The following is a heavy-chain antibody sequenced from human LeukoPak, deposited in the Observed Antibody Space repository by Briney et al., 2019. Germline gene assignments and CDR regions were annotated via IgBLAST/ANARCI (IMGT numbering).Heavy chain of an antibody. V-gene: IGHV3-30*02. CDR3: AKASPYGSGSYYGTDV. D-gene: IGHD3-10*01. Sequence: GGSLRLSCAASGFTFSSYGMHWVRQAPGKGLEWVAFIRYDGSNKYYADSVKGRFTISRDNTKNTLYLQMNSLRAEDTAVYYCAKASPYGSGSYYGTDVWGQGTTVTVSS. CDR1: GFTFSSYG. J-gene: IGHJ6*02. CDR2: IRYDGSNK.